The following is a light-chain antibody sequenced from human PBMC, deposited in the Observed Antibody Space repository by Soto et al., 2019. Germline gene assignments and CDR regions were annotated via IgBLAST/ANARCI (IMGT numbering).Light chain of an antibody. CDR3: AAWDDSLNGWV. CDR1: SSNIGSNT. Sequence: QAVLTQPPSASGTPGQRVTISCSGSSSNIGSNTVNWYQQLPGTAPKLLIYSNNQRPSGVPDRFSGSKSGTSASLAISGLQSVDEADYYCAAWDDSLNGWVFCGGTKVTVL. CDR2: SNN. V-gene: IGLV1-44*01. J-gene: IGLJ3*02.